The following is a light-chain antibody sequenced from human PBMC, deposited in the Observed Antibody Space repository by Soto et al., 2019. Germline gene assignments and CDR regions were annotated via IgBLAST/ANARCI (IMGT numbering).Light chain of an antibody. Sequence: QSVLTQPPSVSGAPGQRVTISCNGSSSNIGAGYDVHWYQRLPGTAPKLLIYAYAKRPSGVPDRFSGSKSGTSASLAITGLQADDEGDYYYQSYDSSLSVLVVFGGGTKVTVL. CDR3: QSYDSSLSVLVV. CDR2: AYA. CDR1: SSNIGAGYD. J-gene: IGLJ2*01. V-gene: IGLV1-40*01.